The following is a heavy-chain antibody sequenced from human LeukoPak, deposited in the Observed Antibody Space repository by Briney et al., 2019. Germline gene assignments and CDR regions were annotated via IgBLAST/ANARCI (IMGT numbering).Heavy chain of an antibody. CDR3: ARKGGFYYYFDY. J-gene: IGHJ4*02. CDR1: GGSFSGYY. Sequence: SETLSLTCAVYGGSFSGYYWSWIRQPPGKGLEWIGEINHSGSTNYNPSLKSRVTISVDTSKNQFSLKLSSVTAADTAVYYCARKGGFYYYFDYWGQGTLVTVSS. D-gene: IGHD6-25*01. CDR2: INHSGST. V-gene: IGHV4-34*01.